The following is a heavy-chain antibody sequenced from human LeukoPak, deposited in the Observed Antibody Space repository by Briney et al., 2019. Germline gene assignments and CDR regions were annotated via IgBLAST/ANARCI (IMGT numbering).Heavy chain of an antibody. CDR2: INPSGGST. V-gene: IGHV1-46*01. CDR3: ARGAGAFPTKYCSGGSCRWFDP. Sequence: GASVKVSCKASGYTFTSYYMHWVRQAPGQGLEWMGIINPSGGSTSYAQKFQGRVTMTRDMSTSTVYMELSSLRSEDAAVYYCARGAGAFPTKYCSGGSCRWFDPWGQGTLVTVSP. D-gene: IGHD2-15*01. CDR1: GYTFTSYY. J-gene: IGHJ5*02.